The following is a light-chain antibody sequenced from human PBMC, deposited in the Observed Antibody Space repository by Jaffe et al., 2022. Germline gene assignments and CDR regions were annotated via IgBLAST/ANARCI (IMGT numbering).Light chain of an antibody. CDR2: DAS. Sequence: AIQLTQSPSSLSASVGDRVAITCRASQGISSTLAWYQQKPGKAPKLLIYDASILESGVPSRFSGSGSGTDFTLTISSLQPEDFATYYCQHFSNYFFTFGPGTKVDMK. J-gene: IGKJ3*01. CDR1: QGISST. CDR3: QHFSNYFFT. V-gene: IGKV1D-13*01.